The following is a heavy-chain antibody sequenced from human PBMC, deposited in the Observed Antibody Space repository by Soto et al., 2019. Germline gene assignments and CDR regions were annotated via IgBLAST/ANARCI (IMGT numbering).Heavy chain of an antibody. V-gene: IGHV3-11*01. CDR2: ISSSGSTI. Sequence: QVQLVESGGGLVKPGGSLRLSCAASGFTFSDYYMSWIRQAPGKGLEWVSYISSSGSTIYYADSVKGRFTISRDNAKNSLYLQMNSLRAEDTAVYYCARYLWSGYYSVYGEYYMDVWGKGTTVTVSS. J-gene: IGHJ6*03. CDR1: GFTFSDYY. CDR3: ARYLWSGYYSVYGEYYMDV. D-gene: IGHD3-3*01.